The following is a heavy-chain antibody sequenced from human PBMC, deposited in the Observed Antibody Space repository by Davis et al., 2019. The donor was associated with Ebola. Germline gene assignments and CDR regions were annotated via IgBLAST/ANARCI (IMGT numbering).Heavy chain of an antibody. V-gene: IGHV3-30-3*01. D-gene: IGHD6-6*01. J-gene: IGHJ4*02. CDR2: ISYDGINK. CDR1: GFTFSNYA. Sequence: GESLKISCAASGFTFSNYAVHWVRQAPGKGLDWVAFISYDGINKYYADSVKGRFTISRDNSKNTLYVQMNSLRAEDTAVYYCARVVPTSSSVGMDYWGQGTLVTVSS. CDR3: ARVVPTSSSVGMDY.